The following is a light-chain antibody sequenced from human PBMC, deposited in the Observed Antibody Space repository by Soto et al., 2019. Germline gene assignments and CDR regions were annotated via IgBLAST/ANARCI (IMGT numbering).Light chain of an antibody. CDR3: QHSCVPLT. CDR1: QGIRNA. CDR2: VAF. Sequence: AIQMTQSPSSLSASVGDRVTITCRASQGIRNALVWYQQKPGKAPNLLISVAFSLQSGVSPCFSSSGSGTDFTITISLLQDEDFANYYCQHSCVPLTFGGGTKGDIK. V-gene: IGKV1-6*01. J-gene: IGKJ4*01.